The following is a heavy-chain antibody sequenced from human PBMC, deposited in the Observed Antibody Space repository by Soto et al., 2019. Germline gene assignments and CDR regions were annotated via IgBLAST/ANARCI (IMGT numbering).Heavy chain of an antibody. D-gene: IGHD3-22*01. Sequence: GESLKISCKGSGYSFTSYWIGWVRQMPGKGLEWMGSIYPGDSDTRYSPSFQAQVTISADKSISTAYLQWSSLKASDTAMYYCARGKYYYYSSSYPHDALDIWGTGTMVTVS. J-gene: IGHJ3*02. V-gene: IGHV5-51*01. CDR2: IYPGDSDT. CDR3: ARGKYYYYSSSYPHDALDI. CDR1: GYSFTSYW.